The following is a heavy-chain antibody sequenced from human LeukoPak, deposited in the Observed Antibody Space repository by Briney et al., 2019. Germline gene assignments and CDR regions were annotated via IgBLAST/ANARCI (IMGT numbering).Heavy chain of an antibody. V-gene: IGHV3-30-3*01. D-gene: IGHD4-17*01. CDR2: ISYDGSNK. CDR1: GFTFSSYA. J-gene: IGHJ4*02. CDR3: AIITVTTGM. Sequence: GRSLRLSCAASGFTFSSYAMHWVRQAPGKGLEWVAVISYDGSNKYYADSVKGRFTTSRDNSKNTLYLQMNSLRAEDTAVYYCAIITVTTGMWGQGTLVTVSS.